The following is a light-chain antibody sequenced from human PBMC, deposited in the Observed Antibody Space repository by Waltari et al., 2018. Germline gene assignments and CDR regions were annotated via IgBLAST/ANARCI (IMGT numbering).Light chain of an antibody. CDR3: QSYDNILHGCV. J-gene: IGLJ1*01. CDR1: NSNLGALQV. CDR2: GST. V-gene: IGLV1-40*02. Sequence: QSVLTQPPSVPGAPGQSVPISCSGTNSNLGALQVHWYRKSPGAAPKLFIYGSTNRPAGVPDRFSGSKSDTSASLVITGLQVEDEGDFYCQSYDNILHGCVFGTGTKVIV.